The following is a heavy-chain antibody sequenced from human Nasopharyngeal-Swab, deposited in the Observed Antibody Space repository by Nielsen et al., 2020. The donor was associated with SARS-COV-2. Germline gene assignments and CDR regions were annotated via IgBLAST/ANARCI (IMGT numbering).Heavy chain of an antibody. CDR1: GSSISSGYY. D-gene: IGHD3-3*01. CDR2: IYHSGST. CDR3: ARHGDYDFWSGYPRTVPFDY. V-gene: IGHV4-38-2*01. Sequence: SQTLSLTCAVSGSSISSGYYWGWIRQPPGKGLEWIGSIYHSGSTYYNPSLKSRVTISVDTSKNQFSLKLSSVTAADTAVYYCARHGDYDFWSGYPRTVPFDYWGQGTLVTVSS. J-gene: IGHJ4*02.